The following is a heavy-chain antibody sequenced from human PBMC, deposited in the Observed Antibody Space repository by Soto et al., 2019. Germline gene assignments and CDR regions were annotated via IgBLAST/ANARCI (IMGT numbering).Heavy chain of an antibody. D-gene: IGHD3-9*01. CDR3: VKGLLRYFDWLQSSTYYYGMDV. CDR2: ISSNGGST. J-gene: IGHJ6*02. V-gene: IGHV3-64D*06. CDR1: GFTFSSYA. Sequence: SLRLSCSASGFTFSSYAMHWVRQAPGKGLEYVSAISSNGGSTYYADSVKGRFAISRDNSKNTLYLQMSSLRAEDTAVYYCVKGLLRYFDWLQSSTYYYGMDVWGQGTTVPVSS.